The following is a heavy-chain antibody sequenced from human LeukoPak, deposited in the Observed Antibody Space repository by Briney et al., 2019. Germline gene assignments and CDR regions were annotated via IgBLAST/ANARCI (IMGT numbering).Heavy chain of an antibody. D-gene: IGHD5-18*01. CDR2: VNWNSGAI. Sequence: GGSLRLSCAASGFTFSSSWMHWVRQAPGKGLEWVSGVNWNSGAIDYAESVKGRFTISRDNAKNSLYPQMNSLRTEDTALYFCARDRAYSYGYTYFDLWGRGTLVTVSS. CDR1: GFTFSSSW. J-gene: IGHJ2*01. CDR3: ARDRAYSYGYTYFDL. V-gene: IGHV3-9*01.